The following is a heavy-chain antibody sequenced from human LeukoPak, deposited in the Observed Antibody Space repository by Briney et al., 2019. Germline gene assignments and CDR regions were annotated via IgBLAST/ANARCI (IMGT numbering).Heavy chain of an antibody. Sequence: GGSQSLSSAASGFAFSSYAMSWVRQAPGKGREWVSAISGSGGSTYSADPVKGRFTISRDNSKNTLYLQMNTLRAEDTGVYYCAKGERYYYDTRTAFYLWGQGTMVTVSS. CDR1: GFAFSSYA. J-gene: IGHJ3*01. V-gene: IGHV3-23*01. D-gene: IGHD3-22*01. CDR3: AKGERYYYDTRTAFYL. CDR2: ISGSGGST.